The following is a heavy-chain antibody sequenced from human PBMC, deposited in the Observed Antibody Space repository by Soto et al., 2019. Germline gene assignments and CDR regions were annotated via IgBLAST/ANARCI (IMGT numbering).Heavy chain of an antibody. D-gene: IGHD3-3*01. Sequence: ASVKVSCKASGYTFRNYGITWVRQAPGQGLEWMAWISPYNGNTNYAQDLQGRVTMTTDISTSTAYMELSSLTSEDTAMYYCARDLVSGSDFWRAYNGGYFDYWGQGTLVTVSS. J-gene: IGHJ4*02. CDR3: ARDLVSGSDFWRAYNGGYFDY. CDR2: ISPYNGNT. CDR1: GYTFRNYG. V-gene: IGHV1-18*01.